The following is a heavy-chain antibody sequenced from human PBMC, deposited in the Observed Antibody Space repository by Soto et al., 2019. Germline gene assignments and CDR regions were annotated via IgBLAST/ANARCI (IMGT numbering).Heavy chain of an antibody. CDR1: GASISSSY. J-gene: IGHJ3*02. D-gene: IGHD3-22*01. Sequence: QVQLQESGPGLVKPSETLSLTCTVSGASISSSYWSWIRQSPGKGLQWIGYVYYTGSTNYHPSLESRVTILIDTSKNQFSLKLTSVTAADTAIYYCARGYYDSRGQSNTFDIWGQGTMVTVSS. CDR3: ARGYYDSRGQSNTFDI. CDR2: VYYTGST. V-gene: IGHV4-59*01.